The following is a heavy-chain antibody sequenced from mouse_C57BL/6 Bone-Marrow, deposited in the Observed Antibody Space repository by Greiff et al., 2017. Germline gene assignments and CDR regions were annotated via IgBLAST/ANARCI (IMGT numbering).Heavy chain of an antibody. D-gene: IGHD4-1*01. CDR2: IWTGGGT. CDR1: GFSLTSYA. J-gene: IGHJ3*01. CDR3: ARMNWDAWFAY. V-gene: IGHV2-9-1*01. Sequence: VNLVESGPGLVAPSQSLSITCTVSGFSLTSYALSWVRQPPGKGLEWLGVIWTGGGTNYNSALKSRLSISKDNSKSQVFLQMNSLQTDDTARYXCARMNWDAWFAYWGQGTLVTVSA.